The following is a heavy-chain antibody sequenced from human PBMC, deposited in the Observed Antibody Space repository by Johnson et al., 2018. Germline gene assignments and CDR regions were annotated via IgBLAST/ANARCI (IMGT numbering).Heavy chain of an antibody. CDR2: ITGSGAGK. CDR3: AKANSYLTQYFQD. CDR1: GFIFSNYA. D-gene: IGHD2-21*01. V-gene: IGHV3-23*04. Sequence: EVQLVESGGGLVQXGESLRLSCAASGFIFSNYAMAWVRQAPGMGLECVSTITGSGAGKYYADSVKGQFTISRDNSKNTFYLQMNSLRAEDKAVYYCAKANSYLTQYFQDWGQGTLVTVSS. J-gene: IGHJ1*01.